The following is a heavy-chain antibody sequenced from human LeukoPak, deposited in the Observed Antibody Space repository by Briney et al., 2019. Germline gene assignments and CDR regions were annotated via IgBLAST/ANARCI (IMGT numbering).Heavy chain of an antibody. J-gene: IGHJ4*02. CDR1: GFTFSSYW. Sequence: GGSLRLSCAASGFTFSSYWMSWVRQAPGKGLEWVANIKQDGSEKYYVDSVKGRFTISRDNAENSLYLQMNSLRAEDTAVYYCALVYAKYYLDYWGQGTLVTVSS. CDR2: IKQDGSEK. CDR3: ALVYAKYYLDY. D-gene: IGHD2-8*01. V-gene: IGHV3-7*01.